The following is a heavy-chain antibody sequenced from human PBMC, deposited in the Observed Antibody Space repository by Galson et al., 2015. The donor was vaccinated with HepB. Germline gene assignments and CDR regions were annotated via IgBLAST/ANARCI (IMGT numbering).Heavy chain of an antibody. J-gene: IGHJ4*02. D-gene: IGHD6-13*01. V-gene: IGHV1-18*01. CDR1: GYTFTSYG. Sequence: SVKVSCKASGYTFTSYGISWVRQAPGQGLEWMGWISAYNGNTNYAQKLQGRVTMTTDTSTSTAYMELRSLRSDDTAVYYCARASVGAAAGISFGYWGQGTLVTVSS. CDR2: ISAYNGNT. CDR3: ARASVGAAAGISFGY.